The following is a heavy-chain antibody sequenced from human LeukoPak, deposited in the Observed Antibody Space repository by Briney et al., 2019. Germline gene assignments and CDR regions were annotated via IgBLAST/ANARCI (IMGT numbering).Heavy chain of an antibody. V-gene: IGHV3-7*05. J-gene: IGHJ4*02. CDR2: IKQDESER. CDR3: ARSKGYCSGGSCYPFDY. D-gene: IGHD2-15*01. CDR1: GFTFSSYW. Sequence: GGSLRLSCTASGFTFSSYWMTWVRQAPGKGLEWVANIKQDESERYYVDSVKGRLTISRDNAKNSLYLQMNSLRAEDTAVYYCARSKGYCSGGSCYPFDYWGQGTLVTVSS.